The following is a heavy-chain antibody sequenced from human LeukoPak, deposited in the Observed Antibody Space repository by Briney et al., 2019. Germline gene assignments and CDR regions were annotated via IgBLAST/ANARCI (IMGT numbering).Heavy chain of an antibody. Sequence: EASVKVPCKASGYTFTSYAMHWVRQAPGQRLEWMGWINAGNGNTKYSQKFQGRVTITRDTSASTAYMELSSLRSEDTAVYYCARSGRTGCSSTSCYYYYGMDVWGKGTTVTVSS. J-gene: IGHJ6*04. CDR2: INAGNGNT. CDR1: GYTFTSYA. CDR3: ARSGRTGCSSTSCYYYYGMDV. V-gene: IGHV1-3*01. D-gene: IGHD2-2*01.